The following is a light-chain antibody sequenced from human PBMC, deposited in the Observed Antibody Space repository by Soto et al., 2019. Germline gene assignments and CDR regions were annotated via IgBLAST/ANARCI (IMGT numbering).Light chain of an antibody. CDR3: AAWDDSLSGQV. J-gene: IGLJ1*01. V-gene: IGLV1-47*02. CDR1: SXNIGSNY. CDR2: SNN. Sequence: QSVLTQPPSASGTPGQWVTISCSGSSXNIGSNYVYWYQQLPGTAPKLLIYSNNQRPSGVPDRFSGSKSGTSASLAISGLRSEDEADYYCAAWDDSLSGQVFGTGTKVTVL.